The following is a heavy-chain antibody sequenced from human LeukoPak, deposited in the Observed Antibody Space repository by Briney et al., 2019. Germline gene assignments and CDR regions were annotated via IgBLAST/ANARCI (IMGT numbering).Heavy chain of an antibody. CDR2: ISIGGSTL. Sequence: GRSLRLSCAASGFTLTSYEMNWVRPAPGKGLGRVSYISIGGSTLYYADSVRGRLPSSRDNAKNSLYLQMNSLRAEDTAVYYCARDRESYCGADCYSHAFDIWGQGTMVTVSS. CDR1: GFTLTSYE. V-gene: IGHV3-48*03. CDR3: ARDRESYCGADCYSHAFDI. D-gene: IGHD2-21*02. J-gene: IGHJ3*02.